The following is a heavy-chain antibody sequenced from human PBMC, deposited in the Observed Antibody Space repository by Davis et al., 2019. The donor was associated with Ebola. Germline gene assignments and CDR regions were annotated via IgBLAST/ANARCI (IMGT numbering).Heavy chain of an antibody. CDR1: GFTFSSYA. V-gene: IGHV3-23*01. CDR3: AKDSGWFALYAMDV. D-gene: IGHD3-10*01. CDR2: ITGSGGST. Sequence: GESLKISCGASGFTFSSYAMSWVRQAPGKGLEWVAGITGSGGSTYSADSVKGRFTISRDNSKHTLYLQMNSLRADDTAVYHCAKDSGWFALYAMDVWGKGTPVTVSS. J-gene: IGHJ6*04.